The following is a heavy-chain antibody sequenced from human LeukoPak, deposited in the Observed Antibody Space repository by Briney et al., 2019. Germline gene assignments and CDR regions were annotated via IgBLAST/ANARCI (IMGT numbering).Heavy chain of an antibody. D-gene: IGHD1-26*01. Sequence: GGSLRLSCAASGFTFSSYSTNWVRQAPGKGLEWVSSISSSSSYIYYADSVKGRFTISRDNAKNSLYLQMNSLRAEDTAVYYCARDGSSLPDYWGQGTLVTVSS. CDR1: GFTFSSYS. CDR3: ARDGSSLPDY. J-gene: IGHJ4*02. V-gene: IGHV3-21*01. CDR2: ISSSSSYI.